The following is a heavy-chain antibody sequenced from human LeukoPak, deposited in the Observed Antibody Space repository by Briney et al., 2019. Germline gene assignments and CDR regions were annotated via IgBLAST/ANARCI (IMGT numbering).Heavy chain of an antibody. D-gene: IGHD3-10*01. V-gene: IGHV1-2*02. Sequence: ASVKVSCEVSEYTFNGYYIHWVRQAPGKGPEYMGWINADSGDTKCAQRLRGRVTMTRDTSINTAYMELSSLTSDDTAVYYCARENSGSGTFDYWGQGTLVTVSS. CDR2: INADSGDT. CDR1: EYTFNGYY. CDR3: ARENSGSGTFDY. J-gene: IGHJ4*02.